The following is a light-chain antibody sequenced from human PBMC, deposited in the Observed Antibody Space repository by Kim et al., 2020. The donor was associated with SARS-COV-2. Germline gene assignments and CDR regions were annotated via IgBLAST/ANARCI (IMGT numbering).Light chain of an antibody. V-gene: IGKV3-20*01. Sequence: EILLTQSPGTLSLSPGERATLSCKASQSVSSFYLAWYQQKPGQAPRLLIYAASTRAPGIPDRFSGSGSGTDFTLTISRLEPEDVAVYYCQQHSRSPIMYSFGQGTKLEI. CDR3: QQHSRSPIMYS. CDR1: QSVSSFY. CDR2: AAS. J-gene: IGKJ2*01.